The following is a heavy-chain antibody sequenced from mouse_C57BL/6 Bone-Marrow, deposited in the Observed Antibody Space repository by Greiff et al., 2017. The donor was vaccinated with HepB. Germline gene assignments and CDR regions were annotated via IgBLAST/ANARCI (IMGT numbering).Heavy chain of an antibody. CDR3: ARDAELGDAMDY. Sequence: EVKLVDSGGGLVQSGRSLRLSCATSGFTFSDFYMEWVRQAPGKGLEWIAASRNKANDYTTEYSASVKGRFIVSRDTSQSILYLQMNALRAEDTAIYYCARDAELGDAMDYWGQGTSVTVSS. V-gene: IGHV7-1*01. D-gene: IGHD4-1*01. CDR1: GFTFSDFY. J-gene: IGHJ4*01. CDR2: SRNKANDYTT.